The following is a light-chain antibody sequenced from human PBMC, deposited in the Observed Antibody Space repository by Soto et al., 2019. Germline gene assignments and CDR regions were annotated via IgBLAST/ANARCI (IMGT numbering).Light chain of an antibody. CDR1: TSNIESHA. Sequence: QSVLTQPPSASGTPGQRVTISCSGSTSNIESHAVNWYQNLPGTAPKLLINTNNQRPSGVPDRFSGYKSGTSAYLVISGLQSEDAADYYCATWDDSLKGVFGTGTRSPS. CDR2: TNN. J-gene: IGLJ1*01. V-gene: IGLV1-44*01. CDR3: ATWDDSLKGV.